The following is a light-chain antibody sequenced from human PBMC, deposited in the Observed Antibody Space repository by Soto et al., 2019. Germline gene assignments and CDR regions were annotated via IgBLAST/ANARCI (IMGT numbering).Light chain of an antibody. J-gene: IGKJ3*01. CDR3: QHYNTYSGT. CDR2: KAS. V-gene: IGKV1-5*03. CDR1: QSISSW. Sequence: DIQMTQSPSTLSASVGDRVTITCRASQSISSWLAWYQQKPGKAPKLLIYKASSLESGVPSRFSGSGSGTEFSLTISSLQPDDFATDDCQHYNTYSGTFGPGTKVDIK.